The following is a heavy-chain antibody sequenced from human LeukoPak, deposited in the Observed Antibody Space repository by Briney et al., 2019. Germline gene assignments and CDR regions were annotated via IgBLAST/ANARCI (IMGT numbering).Heavy chain of an antibody. CDR1: GFTFSSYG. J-gene: IGHJ4*02. CDR2: ISGSGGST. V-gene: IGHV3-23*01. D-gene: IGHD2-15*01. Sequence: GGTLRLSCAASGFTFSSYGMSWVRQAPGKGLEWVSVISGSGGSTYYADSVKGRFTISRDNSKNTLYLQMNSLRAEDTAVYYCARDHMRYCSGGSCYPSYWGQGTLVTVSS. CDR3: ARDHMRYCSGGSCYPSY.